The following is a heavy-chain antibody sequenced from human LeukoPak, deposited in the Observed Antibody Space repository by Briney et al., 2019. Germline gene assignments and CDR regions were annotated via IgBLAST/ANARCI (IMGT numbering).Heavy chain of an antibody. CDR1: GFTFSSYS. CDR3: RRSTSPFDP. V-gene: IGHV3-48*04. J-gene: IGHJ5*02. CDR2: ISSSSSTI. D-gene: IGHD2-2*01. Sequence: GGSLRLSCAASGFTFSSYSMNWVSQAPGKGLEWVSYISSSSSTIYYADSVKGRFTISRDNAKNSLYLQMNSLRAEDTAVYYCRRSTSPFDPWGQGTLVTVSS.